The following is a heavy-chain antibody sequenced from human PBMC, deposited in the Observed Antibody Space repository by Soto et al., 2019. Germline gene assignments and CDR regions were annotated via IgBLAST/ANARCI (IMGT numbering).Heavy chain of an antibody. CDR2: IDHSGST. Sequence: SETLSLTCAVYGGSFSGYYWSWIRQPPGKGLEWIGEIDHSGSTNYNPSLKSRVTISVDTSKNQFSLKLSSVTAADTAVYYCARGLPRGSSWYASYYYYYMDVWGKGTTVTVSS. CDR1: GGSFSGYY. V-gene: IGHV4-34*01. D-gene: IGHD6-13*01. J-gene: IGHJ6*03. CDR3: ARGLPRGSSWYASYYYYYMDV.